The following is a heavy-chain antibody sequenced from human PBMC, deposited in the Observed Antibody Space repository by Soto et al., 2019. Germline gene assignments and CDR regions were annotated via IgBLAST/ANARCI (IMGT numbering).Heavy chain of an antibody. CDR3: ARGGLGYCSGGSCYSAELSRYYYGMDV. CDR2: IYYSGST. Sequence: SETLPLTCTVSGGSISSGGYYWSWIRQHPGKGLEWIGYIYYSGSTYYNPSLKRRVTISVDTSKNQFSLKLSSVTAADTAVYYCARGGLGYCSGGSCYSAELSRYYYGMDVWGQGTTVTVSS. V-gene: IGHV4-31*03. CDR1: GGSISSGGYY. D-gene: IGHD2-15*01. J-gene: IGHJ6*02.